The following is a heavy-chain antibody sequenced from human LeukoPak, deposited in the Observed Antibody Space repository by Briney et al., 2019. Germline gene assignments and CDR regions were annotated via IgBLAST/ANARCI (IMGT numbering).Heavy chain of an antibody. Sequence: GGSLRLSCEASGFKFFTFAMHWVRRAPGKGLEWVAIISYDGSNKYYGDSVKGRFTISRDNSKNTLYLQMSSLKTEDTAVYYCAKHIYGVVSIQQWGQGTLVTVSS. J-gene: IGHJ1*01. CDR1: GFKFFTFA. D-gene: IGHD3-3*01. CDR2: ISYDGSNK. CDR3: AKHIYGVVSIQQ. V-gene: IGHV3-30-3*02.